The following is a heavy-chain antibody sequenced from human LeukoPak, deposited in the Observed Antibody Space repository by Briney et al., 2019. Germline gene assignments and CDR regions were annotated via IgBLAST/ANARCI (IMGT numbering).Heavy chain of an antibody. D-gene: IGHD3-22*01. V-gene: IGHV3-30*18. CDR1: GFTFNNYG. CDR3: AKGSYYDQIPESDY. J-gene: IGHJ4*02. CDR2: ISYDGSNK. Sequence: GGSLRLSCVASGFTFNNYGMHRVRQAPGKGLEWVAVISYDGSNKYYADSVKGRFTISRDNSKNTLYVQMNSLRPEDTAVYYCAKGSYYDQIPESDYWGQGTLVTVSS.